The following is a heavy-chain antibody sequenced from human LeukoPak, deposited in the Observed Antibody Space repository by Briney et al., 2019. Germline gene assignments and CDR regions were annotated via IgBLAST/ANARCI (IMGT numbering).Heavy chain of an antibody. D-gene: IGHD4/OR15-4a*01. V-gene: IGHV3-7*03. CDR3: ARRAGAYSHPYDY. CDR1: GFTFISYW. Sequence: PGGSLRLSCAASGFTFISYWMSWVRQAPGKGLEWVANIKQDGSEKNYVDSVKGRFTISRDNAKNTLYLQMNSLRAEDTAVYYCARRAGAYSHPYDYWGQGTLVTVSS. CDR2: IKQDGSEK. J-gene: IGHJ4*02.